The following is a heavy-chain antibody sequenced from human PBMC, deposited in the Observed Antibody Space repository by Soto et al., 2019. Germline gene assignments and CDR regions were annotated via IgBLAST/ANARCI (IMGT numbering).Heavy chain of an antibody. CDR3: ASGSSGWPPRLDY. CDR2: IYYSGST. D-gene: IGHD6-19*01. CDR1: GGPISSYY. V-gene: IGHV4-59*01. J-gene: IGHJ4*02. Sequence: QVQLQESGPGLVKPSETLSLNCTVSGGPISSYYWSWIRQSPGKGLEWIGYIYYSGSTNYNPSLKSRITRSVDTSKIQFSLELSSATAADTAVYYCASGSSGWPPRLDYWGQGTLVTVSS.